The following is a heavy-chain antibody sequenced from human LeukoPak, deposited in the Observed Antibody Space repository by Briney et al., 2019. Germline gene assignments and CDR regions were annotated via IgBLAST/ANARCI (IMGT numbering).Heavy chain of an antibody. J-gene: IGHJ4*02. CDR2: IKQDGSEK. Sequence: PGGSLRLSCAASGFTFSSYWMSWVRQAPGKGLEWVANIKQDGSEKYYVDFVKGRFTISRDNAKNSLYLQMNSLRAEDTAVYYCARVMGYCSGGSCYGIDYWGQGTLVTVSS. V-gene: IGHV3-7*04. D-gene: IGHD2-15*01. CDR1: GFTFSSYW. CDR3: ARVMGYCSGGSCYGIDY.